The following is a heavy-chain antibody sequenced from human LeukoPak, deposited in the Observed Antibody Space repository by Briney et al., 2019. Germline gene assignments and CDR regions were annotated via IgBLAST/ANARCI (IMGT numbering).Heavy chain of an antibody. Sequence: ASVKVSCKASGGTFSSYAISWVRQAPGQGLEWMGRINPNSGGTNYAQKFQGRVTMTRDTSISTAYMELSRLRSDDTAVYYCARWGETGSWGQGTLVTVSS. V-gene: IGHV1-2*06. CDR1: GGTFSSYA. CDR3: ARWGETGS. D-gene: IGHD3-9*01. CDR2: INPNSGGT. J-gene: IGHJ4*02.